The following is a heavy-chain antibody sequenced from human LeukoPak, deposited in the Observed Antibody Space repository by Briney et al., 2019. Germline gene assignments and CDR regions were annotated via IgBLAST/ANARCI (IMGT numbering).Heavy chain of an antibody. CDR2: INPNSGGT. Sequence: ASVKVSCKASGYTFTGYYMHWVRQAPGQGLEWMGWINPNSGGTNYAQKFQGRFTMTRDTSTSTAYMELSRLRSDDTAVYYCARDMDYYDSSGSGADYYYYMEVWAKGTTVTVSS. CDR1: GYTFTGYY. J-gene: IGHJ6*03. CDR3: ARDMDYYDSSGSGADYYYYMEV. V-gene: IGHV1-2*02. D-gene: IGHD3-22*01.